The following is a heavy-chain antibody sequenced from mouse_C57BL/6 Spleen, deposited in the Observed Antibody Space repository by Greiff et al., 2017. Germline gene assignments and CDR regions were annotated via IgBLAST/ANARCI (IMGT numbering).Heavy chain of an antibody. Sequence: EVQVEESGPGLVKPGGSLKLSCAASGFTFSDYGMHWVRQAPGKGLEWVAYISSGSSTIYYADTVKGRFTISRDNAKNTLFLQMTSLRSEDTAMYYCARGYPYWYFDVWGKGTTVTVSS. V-gene: IGHV5-17*01. D-gene: IGHD2-2*01. CDR2: ISSGSSTI. CDR1: GFTFSDYG. CDR3: ARGYPYWYFDV. J-gene: IGHJ1*03.